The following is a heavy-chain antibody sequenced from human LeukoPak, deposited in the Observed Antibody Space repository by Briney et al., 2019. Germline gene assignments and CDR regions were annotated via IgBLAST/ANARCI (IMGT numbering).Heavy chain of an antibody. CDR1: GGSISSYY. D-gene: IGHD3-10*01. Sequence: PSETLSLTCTVSGGSISSYYWSWIRQPPGKGLEWIGYIYYSGSTNYNPSLKSRVTISVDTSKNQFSLKLSSVTAADTAVYYCARYVVYSSGKYYFDYWGQGTLVTVSS. V-gene: IGHV4-59*01. CDR3: ARYVVYSSGKYYFDY. CDR2: IYYSGST. J-gene: IGHJ4*02.